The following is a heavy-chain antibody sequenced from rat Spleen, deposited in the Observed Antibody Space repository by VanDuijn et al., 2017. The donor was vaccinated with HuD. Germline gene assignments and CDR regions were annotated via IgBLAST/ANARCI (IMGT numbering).Heavy chain of an antibody. CDR3: ARLGGLRSWFAY. D-gene: IGHD4-3*01. Sequence: EVQLVESGGGLVQPGGSLKLSCVASGFTFNNYWMTWIRQAPGKGLEWVASITNASGRTYYPDSVKGRFTISRDNAKSTLYLQMDSLRSEDTATYYCARLGGLRSWFAYWGRGTLVTVSS. J-gene: IGHJ3*01. V-gene: IGHV5-31*01. CDR1: GFTFNNYW. CDR2: ITNASGRT.